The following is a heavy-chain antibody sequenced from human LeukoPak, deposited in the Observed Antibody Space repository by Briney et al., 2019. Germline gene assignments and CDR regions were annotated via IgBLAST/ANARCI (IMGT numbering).Heavy chain of an antibody. CDR2: IKQDGSEK. Sequence: PGGSLRLSCAASGFTFNSYWMSWVRQAPGKGLEWVANIKQDGSEKYYADSVKGRFTISRDNAKNSLYLQMNSLRAEDTAVYYCARDDPTLFWSGSPFYWGQGTLVTVSS. CDR1: GFTFNSYW. J-gene: IGHJ4*02. CDR3: ARDDPTLFWSGSPFY. V-gene: IGHV3-7*01. D-gene: IGHD3-3*01.